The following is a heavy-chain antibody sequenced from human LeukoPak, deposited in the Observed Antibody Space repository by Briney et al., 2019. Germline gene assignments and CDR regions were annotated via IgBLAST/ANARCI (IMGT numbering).Heavy chain of an antibody. J-gene: IGHJ4*02. V-gene: IGHV3-23*01. CDR3: ARGADSGYSSDN. CDR2: ISGSGDST. D-gene: IGHD3-9*01. Sequence: GGSLRFSCEASGFTFSSYGMSWVRQAPGKGLEWVSGISGSGDSTYSADSVKGRFTISRDNAKNTLYLQMNSLRAEDTALYYCARGADSGYSSDNWGQGTLVSVSS. CDR1: GFTFSSYG.